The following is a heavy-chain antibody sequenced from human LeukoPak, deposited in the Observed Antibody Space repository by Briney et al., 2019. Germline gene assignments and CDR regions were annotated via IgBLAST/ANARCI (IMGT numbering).Heavy chain of an antibody. Sequence: ASVKVSCKASGYTFTSYGISWVRQAPGQGLEWMGWISAYSGNTNYAQKLQGRVTMTTDTSTSTAYMELRSLRSDDTAVYYCARDSPYYYDSSGYTLDYWGQGTLVTVSS. CDR1: GYTFTSYG. J-gene: IGHJ4*02. D-gene: IGHD3-22*01. V-gene: IGHV1-18*01. CDR2: ISAYSGNT. CDR3: ARDSPYYYDSSGYTLDY.